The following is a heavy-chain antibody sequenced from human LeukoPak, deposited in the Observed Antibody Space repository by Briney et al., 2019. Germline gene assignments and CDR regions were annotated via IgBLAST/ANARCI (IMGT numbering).Heavy chain of an antibody. D-gene: IGHD2-2*01. V-gene: IGHV4-4*07. CDR1: GGSISSYY. Sequence: PSETLSLTCTVSGGSISSYYWSWIRQPAGKGLEWIGRIYTSGSTNYNPSLTSRVTMSVDTSKNQFSLKLSSVTAADTAVYYCATAEYCSNTSCYANNRFDPWGQGTLVTVSS. CDR2: IYTSGST. J-gene: IGHJ5*02. CDR3: ATAEYCSNTSCYANNRFDP.